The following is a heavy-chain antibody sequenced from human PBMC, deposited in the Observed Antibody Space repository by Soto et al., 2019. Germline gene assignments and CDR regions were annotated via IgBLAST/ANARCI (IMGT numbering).Heavy chain of an antibody. CDR2: IYHSGST. CDR3: GSFSDRITPATIVD. V-gene: IGHV4-31*03. D-gene: IGHD2-2*02. CDR1: GASISSVGYY. J-gene: IGHJ4*02. Sequence: QVQLQESGPGLEQPSQTLSLTCSVSGASISSVGYYWTWIRQHPGEGLEWIGYIYHSGSTYYNPSLKGRLTTSVDTSENQFSLRLSSVTAADTAVYYCGSFSDRITPATIVDWGQGTLVTVSS.